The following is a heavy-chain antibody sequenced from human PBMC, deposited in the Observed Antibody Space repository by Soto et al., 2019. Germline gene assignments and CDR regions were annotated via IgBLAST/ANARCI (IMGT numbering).Heavy chain of an antibody. J-gene: IGHJ6*02. CDR2: IYSGGST. D-gene: IGHD3-22*01. V-gene: IGHV3-53*01. Sequence: PGGSLRLSCAASGFTVSSNYMSWVRQAPGKGLEWVSVIYSGGSTYYADSVKGRFTISRDNSKNTLYLQMNSLRAEDTAVYYCARAGYYYDSSGYYGSYYYYGMDVWGQGTTVTVSS. CDR1: GFTVSSNY. CDR3: ARAGYYYDSSGYYGSYYYYGMDV.